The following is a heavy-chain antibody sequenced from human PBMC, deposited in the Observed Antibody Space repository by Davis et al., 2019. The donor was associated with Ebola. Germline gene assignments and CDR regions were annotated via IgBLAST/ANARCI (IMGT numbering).Heavy chain of an antibody. J-gene: IGHJ4*02. CDR3: ARGSAMID. Sequence: GESLKISCVASGFIFSDHAMTWVRQAPGKGLEWVAAISDSAGDTFYADSVAGRFTISRDNAKNSLYLQINSLRDEDTAVYYCARGSAMIDWGQGTLVTVSS. V-gene: IGHV3-23*01. CDR1: GFIFSDHA. CDR2: ISDSAGDT. D-gene: IGHD3-22*01.